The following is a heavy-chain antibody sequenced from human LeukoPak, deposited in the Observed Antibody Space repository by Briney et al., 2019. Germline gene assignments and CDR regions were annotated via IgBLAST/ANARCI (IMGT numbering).Heavy chain of an antibody. CDR3: ARSYHYGSGSYFALDY. CDR1: GFTFSSYS. Sequence: GGSLRLSCAASGFTFSSYSMNWVRQAPGKGLEWVSSISSSSSYIYYADSVKGRFTISRDNAKNSLYLQMNSLRAEDTAVYYCARSYHYGSGSYFALDYWGQGTLVTVSS. D-gene: IGHD3-10*01. V-gene: IGHV3-21*01. J-gene: IGHJ4*02. CDR2: ISSSSSYI.